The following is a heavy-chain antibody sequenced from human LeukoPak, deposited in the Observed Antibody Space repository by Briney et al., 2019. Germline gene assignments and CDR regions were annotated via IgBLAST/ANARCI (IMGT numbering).Heavy chain of an antibody. CDR2: ISGSGGST. CDR1: GFTFSTYA. CDR3: AKGRIVVVPAARSWFDP. J-gene: IGHJ5*02. V-gene: IGHV3-23*01. Sequence: GGSLRLSCAASGFTFSTYAVSWVRQAPGKGLEWVSAISGSGGSTYYADSVKGRFTISRDNSKNTLYLQMNSLRAEDTAVYYCAKGRIVVVPAARSWFDPWGQGTLVTVSS. D-gene: IGHD2-2*01.